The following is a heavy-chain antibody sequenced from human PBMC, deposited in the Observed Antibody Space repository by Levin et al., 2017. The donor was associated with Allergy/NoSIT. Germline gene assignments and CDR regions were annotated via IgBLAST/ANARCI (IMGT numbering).Heavy chain of an antibody. CDR3: ARRGGDATTLWLPDY. D-gene: IGHD5-18*01. V-gene: IGHV3-21*01. J-gene: IGHJ4*02. CDR1: GFTLSNYH. Sequence: LSLTCAASGFTLSNYHMNWLRQAPGKGLEWVSSIGPRSDYIYYTDSVKGRFTISRDNAKNSLYLQMNSLRAEDTAVYYCARRGGDATTLWLPDYWGQGTLVTVSS. CDR2: IGPRSDYI.